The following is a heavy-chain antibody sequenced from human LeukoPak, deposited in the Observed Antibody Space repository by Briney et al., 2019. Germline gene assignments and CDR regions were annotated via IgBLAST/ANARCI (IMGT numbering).Heavy chain of an antibody. CDR1: VYTLTELS. D-gene: IGHD3-3*01. J-gene: IGHJ4*02. CDR2: FDPEDGET. V-gene: IGHV1-24*01. CDR3: ATVYNYDFWSGYPD. Sequence: ASVNVSSKVSVYTLTELSMHWVRQVPGKGLEWMGGFDPEDGETIYAQKFQGRVTMTEDTSTDTAYMELSSLRSEDTAVYYCATVYNYDFWSGYPDWGQGTLVTVSS.